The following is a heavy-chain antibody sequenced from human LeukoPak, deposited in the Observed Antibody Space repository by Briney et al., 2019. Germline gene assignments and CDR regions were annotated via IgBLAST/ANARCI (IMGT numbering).Heavy chain of an antibody. CDR1: GFTFSSYS. CDR3: ARSGSGSYDAFDI. V-gene: IGHV3-21*01. D-gene: IGHD3-10*01. J-gene: IGHJ3*02. Sequence: GGSLRLSCAASGFTFSSYSMNWVRQAPGKGLEWVSSISSSSSYIYYADSVKGRFTISRDNAKNSLYLQMNSLRAEDTAVYYCARSGSGSYDAFDIWGQGTMVTVSS. CDR2: ISSSSSYI.